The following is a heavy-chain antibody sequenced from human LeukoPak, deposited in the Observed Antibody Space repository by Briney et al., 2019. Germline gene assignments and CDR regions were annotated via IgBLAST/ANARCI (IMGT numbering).Heavy chain of an antibody. D-gene: IGHD3-16*01. CDR1: GGTFGSYT. V-gene: IGHV1-69*08. Sequence: PRASVKVSCKASGGTFGSYTFNWVRQAPGQGLEWMGRSIPIFDRTNYAQNFQGRVTITADKSTTTVYMELTSLRSDDTAVYYCSGDLNWHHDSWGQGTLVTVSS. J-gene: IGHJ5*02. CDR3: SGDLNWHHDS. CDR2: SIPIFDRT.